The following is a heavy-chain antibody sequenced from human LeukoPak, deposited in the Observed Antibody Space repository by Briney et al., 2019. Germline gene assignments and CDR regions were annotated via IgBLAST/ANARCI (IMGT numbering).Heavy chain of an antibody. V-gene: IGHV4-34*01. D-gene: IGHD6-13*01. CDR2: INHSGST. Sequence: SETLSLTCAVYGGSFSGYYWSWIRQPPGKGLEWIGEINHSGSTYYNPSLKSRVTISVDRSKNQFSLKLSSVTAADTAVYYCAREVAVHSSWFDPWGQGTLVTVSS. CDR1: GGSFSGYY. J-gene: IGHJ5*02. CDR3: AREVAVHSSWFDP.